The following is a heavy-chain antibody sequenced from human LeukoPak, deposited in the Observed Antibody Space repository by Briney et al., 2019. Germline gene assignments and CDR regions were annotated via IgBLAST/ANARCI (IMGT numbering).Heavy chain of an antibody. Sequence: GGSLRLSCAASGFTFSSYSMNWVRQAPGKGLEWVSSISSSSSYIYYADSVKGRFTISRDNAKNSLYLQVNSLRAEDTAVYYCARDGDILTGYYPHYYMDVWGKGTTVTVSS. D-gene: IGHD3-9*01. CDR1: GFTFSSYS. V-gene: IGHV3-21*01. CDR3: ARDGDILTGYYPHYYMDV. J-gene: IGHJ6*03. CDR2: ISSSSSYI.